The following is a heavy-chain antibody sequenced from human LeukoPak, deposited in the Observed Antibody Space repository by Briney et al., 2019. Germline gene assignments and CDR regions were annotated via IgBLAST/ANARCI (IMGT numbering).Heavy chain of an antibody. Sequence: QTGGSLRLSCAASGFTFSSYTMSWVREAPGKGLEWVANIKQDGSEKYYVDSVKGRFTISRDNAKNSLYLQMDSLRVEDTAVYYCARDKGGYSYGYDYWGQGTLVTVSS. CDR2: IKQDGSEK. D-gene: IGHD5-18*01. J-gene: IGHJ4*02. CDR3: ARDKGGYSYGYDY. V-gene: IGHV3-7*01. CDR1: GFTFSSYT.